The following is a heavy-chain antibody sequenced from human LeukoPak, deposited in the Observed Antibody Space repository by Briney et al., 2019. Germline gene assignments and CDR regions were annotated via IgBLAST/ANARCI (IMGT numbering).Heavy chain of an antibody. Sequence: GGSLRLSCAASGFPFSGFAMVWVRQAPGKGLEWVANIKQDGSEEYYVDSVKGRFTISRDNAKNSLYLQMNSLRAEDTAVYCCARVIHRLILEYNWFDPWGQGTLVTVSS. J-gene: IGHJ5*02. V-gene: IGHV3-7*01. D-gene: IGHD3-3*01. CDR3: ARVIHRLILEYNWFDP. CDR2: IKQDGSEE. CDR1: GFPFSGFA.